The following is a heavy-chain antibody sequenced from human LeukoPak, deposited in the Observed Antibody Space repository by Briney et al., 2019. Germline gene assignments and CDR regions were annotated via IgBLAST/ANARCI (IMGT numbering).Heavy chain of an antibody. CDR1: GYRFSTFW. V-gene: IGHV5-51*01. D-gene: IGHD3-22*01. CDR2: IYLGDSST. CDR3: ARPAGSSGFLDY. J-gene: IGHJ4*02. Sequence: GESLKISLKGSGYRFSTFWIAWVRQMPGKGLEWMGIIYLGDSSTRYSPSFQGQVTISADKSISTAYLQWSSLKASDTSMYYCARPAGSSGFLDYWGQGTLVTVSS.